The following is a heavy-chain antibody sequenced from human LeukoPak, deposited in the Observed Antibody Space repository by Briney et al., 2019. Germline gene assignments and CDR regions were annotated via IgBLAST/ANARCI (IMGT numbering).Heavy chain of an antibody. Sequence: ASVKVSCKASGYTFTGYYMHWVRQAPGQGLEWMGWINPNSGGTNYAQKFQGRVTMTRDTSISTAYMELSRLRSDDTAVYYCARVRRGVAGTGGRFDPWGQGTLDTVSS. CDR2: INPNSGGT. J-gene: IGHJ5*02. CDR3: ARVRRGVAGTGGRFDP. V-gene: IGHV1-2*02. D-gene: IGHD6-19*01. CDR1: GYTFTGYY.